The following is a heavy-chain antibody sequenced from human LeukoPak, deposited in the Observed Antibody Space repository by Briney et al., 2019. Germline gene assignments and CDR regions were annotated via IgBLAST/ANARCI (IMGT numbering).Heavy chain of an antibody. CDR3: SRLLYDSRGYYYFDL. CDR2: IYYSGSP. V-gene: IGHV4-39*01. D-gene: IGHD3-22*01. Sequence: SETLSLTCTVSGGSISRNSHYWGWIRQPPGKGLEWIGSIYYSGSPYHNPSLKSRVTMSVDTSKNQFSLKLRSVTAADTAVYSCSRLLYDSRGYYYFDLWGQGTLVTVSS. J-gene: IGHJ4*02. CDR1: GGSISRNSHY.